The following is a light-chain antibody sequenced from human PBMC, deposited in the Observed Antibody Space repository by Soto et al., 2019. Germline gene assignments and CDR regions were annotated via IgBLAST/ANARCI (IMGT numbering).Light chain of an antibody. CDR1: QSVSSK. J-gene: IGKJ1*01. V-gene: IGKV3-15*01. CDR2: GAS. Sequence: EIVMTQSPATLSVSPGERATLSCRASQSVSSKIAWYQQKPGQAPRLLIYGASTRATGIPARFSGSGSGTEFTLTISNLQSEDFAVYYCQQYNNWPPWTFGQGTKVDIK. CDR3: QQYNNWPPWT.